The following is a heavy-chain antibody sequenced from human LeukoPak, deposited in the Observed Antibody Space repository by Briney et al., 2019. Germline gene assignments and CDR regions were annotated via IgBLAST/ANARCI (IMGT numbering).Heavy chain of an antibody. CDR1: GGSISSSSYY. J-gene: IGHJ4*02. CDR2: IYYSGST. CDR3: AKGHYFDY. Sequence: PSETLSLTCTVSGGSISSSSYYWGWIRQPPGKGLEWIGGIYYSGSTYYNPSLKSRVTISVDTSKNQFSLKLSSVTAADTAVYYCAKGHYFDYWGQGTLVTVSS. V-gene: IGHV4-39*01.